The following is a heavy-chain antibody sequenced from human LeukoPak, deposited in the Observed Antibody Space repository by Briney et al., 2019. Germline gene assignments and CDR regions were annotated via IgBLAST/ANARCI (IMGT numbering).Heavy chain of an antibody. V-gene: IGHV3-30*03. Sequence: GRSLRLSCAASGFTFSSYGMHWVRQAPGKGLEWVAVISYDGSNKYYADSVKGRFTISRDNSKNTLYLQMNSLRAEDTAVYYCAIAYCGGDCYTDYYYGMDVWGQGTTVTVSS. D-gene: IGHD2-21*02. CDR2: ISYDGSNK. J-gene: IGHJ6*02. CDR3: AIAYCGGDCYTDYYYGMDV. CDR1: GFTFSSYG.